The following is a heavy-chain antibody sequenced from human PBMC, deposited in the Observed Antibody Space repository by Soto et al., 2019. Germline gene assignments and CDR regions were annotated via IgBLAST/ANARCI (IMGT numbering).Heavy chain of an antibody. Sequence: EVQLVESGGGMIQPGGSLRLSCVASGFTASSNYMSWVRQAPGKGLEWVSVIYTGGTTHYADSVKGRFTIARDNSKNTLYLQMNSLRDEDTAVYYCAREVGYYYGLDVWGQGTTVSVAS. J-gene: IGHJ6*02. D-gene: IGHD1-26*01. V-gene: IGHV3-53*01. CDR2: IYTGGTT. CDR1: GFTASSNY. CDR3: AREVGYYYGLDV.